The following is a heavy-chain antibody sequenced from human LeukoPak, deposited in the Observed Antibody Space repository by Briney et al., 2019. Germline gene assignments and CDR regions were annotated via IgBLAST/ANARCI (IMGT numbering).Heavy chain of an antibody. Sequence: KVSCKGSGYSFTSYWIGWVRQMPGKGLEWMGIIYPGDSDTRYSPSFQGQVTISADKSISTAYLQWSSLKASDTAMYYCARQCSSTSCYDAFDIWGQGTMVTVSS. CDR1: GYSFTSYW. CDR2: IYPGDSDT. CDR3: ARQCSSTSCYDAFDI. V-gene: IGHV5-51*01. J-gene: IGHJ3*02. D-gene: IGHD2-2*01.